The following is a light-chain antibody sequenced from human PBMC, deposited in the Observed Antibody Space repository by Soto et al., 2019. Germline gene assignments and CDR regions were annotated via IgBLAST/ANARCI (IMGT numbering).Light chain of an antibody. J-gene: IGLJ1*01. CDR3: CSYAGSSTPYV. Sequence: HCVRTHPASGSGAARGGSSISCTGTSSDVGSYNLVSWYQQHPGKAPKLMIYEVSKRPSGVSNRFSGSKSGNTASLTISGLQAEDEADYYCCSYAGSSTPYVFGTGTKVTVL. CDR2: EVS. CDR1: SSDVGSYNL. V-gene: IGLV2-23*02.